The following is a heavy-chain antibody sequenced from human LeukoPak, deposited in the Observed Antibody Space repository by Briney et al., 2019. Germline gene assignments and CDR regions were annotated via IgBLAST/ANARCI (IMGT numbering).Heavy chain of an antibody. CDR2: INPDGDGM. Sequence: GGSLRLSCTASGFTFSRSWMNWIRQAPGKGLEWVANINPDGDGMRFVDSVKGRFTMSRDNAQSSLHLQMNSLRVEDTAFYYCAAWTDRGYSYWGQGVLVTVSS. CDR1: GFTFSRSW. J-gene: IGHJ4*02. V-gene: IGHV3-7*01. D-gene: IGHD5-12*01. CDR3: AAWTDRGYSY.